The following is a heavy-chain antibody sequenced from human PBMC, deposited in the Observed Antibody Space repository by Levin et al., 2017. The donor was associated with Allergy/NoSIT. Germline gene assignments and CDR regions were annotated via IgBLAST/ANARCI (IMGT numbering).Heavy chain of an antibody. D-gene: IGHD2-21*01. Sequence: PGGSLRLSCAASGFTVSSNALHWVRQAPGKGLEWVAVISDDGSKKYYADSVKGRFTISRDNSKNTLYLQMDSLRAEDTAVYSCARGGGDWRVMDVWGQGTTVTVSS. CDR2: ISDDGSKK. J-gene: IGHJ6*02. V-gene: IGHV3-30*04. CDR3: ARGGGDWRVMDV. CDR1: GFTVSSNA.